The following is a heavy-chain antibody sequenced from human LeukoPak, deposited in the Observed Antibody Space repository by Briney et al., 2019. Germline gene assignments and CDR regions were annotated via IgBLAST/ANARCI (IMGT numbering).Heavy chain of an antibody. CDR1: GCTFSNAW. J-gene: IGHJ4*02. CDR3: TTDLSGDYNIFDY. Sequence: PGGSLRLSCAASGCTFSNAWMSWVLQAPGKGLEWVGRIKSKTDGGTTDYAAPVKGRFTISRDDSKNTLYLQMNSLKTEDTAVYYCTTDLSGDYNIFDYWGQGTLVTVSS. D-gene: IGHD4-17*01. V-gene: IGHV3-15*01. CDR2: IKSKTDGGTT.